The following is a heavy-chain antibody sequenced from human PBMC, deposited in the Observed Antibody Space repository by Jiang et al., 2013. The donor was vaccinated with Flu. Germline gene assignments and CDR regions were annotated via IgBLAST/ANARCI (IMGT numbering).Heavy chain of an antibody. CDR1: GYTFTSYY. Sequence: VKVSCKASGYTFTSYYMHWVRQAPGQGLEWMGIINPSGGSTSYAQKFQGRVTMTRDTSTSTVYMELSSLRSEDTAVYYCARAKIAVAGSGYFDYWGQGTLVTVSS. CDR2: INPSGGST. J-gene: IGHJ4*02. D-gene: IGHD6-19*01. CDR3: ARAKIAVAGSGYFDY. V-gene: IGHV1-46*03.